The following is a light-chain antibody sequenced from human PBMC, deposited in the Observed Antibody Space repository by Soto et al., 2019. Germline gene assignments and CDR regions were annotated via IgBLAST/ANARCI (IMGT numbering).Light chain of an antibody. V-gene: IGLV2-11*01. CDR2: DVT. Sequence: QSVLTQPASVSGSPGQSITISCTGTSSDVGSYNFVSWYQQLPGKAPKLIIYDVTKRPSGVPDRFSGSKSGNTASLTISGLQAEDEADYYCCSYAGTYTLWVFGGGTKLTVL. CDR3: CSYAGTYTLWV. CDR1: SSDVGSYNF. J-gene: IGLJ3*02.